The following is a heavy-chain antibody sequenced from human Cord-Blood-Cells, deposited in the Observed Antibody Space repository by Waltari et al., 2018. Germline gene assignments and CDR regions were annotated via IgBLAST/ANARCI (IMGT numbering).Heavy chain of an antibody. D-gene: IGHD4-4*01. J-gene: IGHJ6*02. CDR3: AKEEGYSNYVNYYYYYGMDV. V-gene: IGHV3-30*02. CDR1: TFSSYG. CDR2: IRYDGSNK. Sequence: TFSSYGMHWVRQAPGKGLEWVAFIRYDGSNKYYADSVKGRFTISRDNSKNTLYLQMNSLRAEDTAVYYCAKEEGYSNYVNYYYYYGMDVWGQGTTVTVSS.